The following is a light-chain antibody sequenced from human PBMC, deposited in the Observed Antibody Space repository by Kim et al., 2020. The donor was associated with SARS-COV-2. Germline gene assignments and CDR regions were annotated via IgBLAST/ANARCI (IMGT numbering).Light chain of an antibody. CDR3: QTWGTGIHVV. J-gene: IGLJ2*01. CDR2: LNSDGSH. CDR1: SGHSSYA. Sequence: QPVLTQSPSASASLGASVKLTCTLSSGHSSYAIAWHQQQPEKGPRYLMKLNSDGSHSKGDGIPDRFSDSSSGAERYLTISSLQSEDEADYYCQTWGTGIHVVFGGGTQLTVL. V-gene: IGLV4-69*01.